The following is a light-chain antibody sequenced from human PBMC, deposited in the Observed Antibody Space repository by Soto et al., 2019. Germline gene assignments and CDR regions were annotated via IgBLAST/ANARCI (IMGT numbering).Light chain of an antibody. Sequence: ALTQPRSVSGSPGQSVTISCTGTSSDVGGYNYVSWYQQHPGKAPKLMIYDASKRPSGVPDRFSGSKSGNAASLTISGLQAEDEADYYCSSFAGSDTLVVFGGGTKLTVL. J-gene: IGLJ2*01. V-gene: IGLV2-11*01. CDR2: DAS. CDR3: SSFAGSDTLVV. CDR1: SSDVGGYNY.